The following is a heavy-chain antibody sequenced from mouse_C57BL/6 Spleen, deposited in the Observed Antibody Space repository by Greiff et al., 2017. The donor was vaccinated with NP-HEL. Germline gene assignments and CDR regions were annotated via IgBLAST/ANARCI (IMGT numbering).Heavy chain of an antibody. Sequence: EVKLVESGPGLVKPSQSLSLTCSVTGYSITSCYYWYLLRQPPGNILECMGYIRYDGSNNYNPSLKNRISITRDTSKNPFFLKLNSVTTEDTATYYWARGGGLGHYFDDWGKGTTLTVSS. J-gene: IGHJ2*01. CDR1: GYSITSCYY. CDR3: ARGGGLGHYFDD. CDR2: IRYDGSN. V-gene: IGHV3-6*01. D-gene: IGHD4-1*01.